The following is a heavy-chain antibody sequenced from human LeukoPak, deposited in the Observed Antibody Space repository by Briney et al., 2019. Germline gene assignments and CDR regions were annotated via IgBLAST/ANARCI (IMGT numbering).Heavy chain of an antibody. CDR1: GFTFYSYA. J-gene: IGHJ4*02. D-gene: IGHD3-9*01. V-gene: IGHV3-23*01. CDR3: VKDHGWLLYS. Sequence: PGGSLRLSCAASGFTFYSYAMTWVRQAPGKGLEWVSGISFDGATTYYAGSVEGRFTISRDNSKNTLYLQKNSLRADDTAVYYCVKDHGWLLYSWGQGTLVTVSS. CDR2: ISFDGATT.